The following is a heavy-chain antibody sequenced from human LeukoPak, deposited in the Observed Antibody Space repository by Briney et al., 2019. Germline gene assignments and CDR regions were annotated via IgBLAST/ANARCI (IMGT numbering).Heavy chain of an antibody. CDR3: ARGDAFDI. V-gene: IGHV4-34*01. J-gene: IGHJ3*02. Sequence: SETLSLTCAVYGGSFSGYYWSWIRQPPGKGLEWIGEINHSGSTNYNPSLKSRVTISVDTSKNQFSLKLSSVTAADTAVYYCARGDAFDIWGQGAMVTVSS. CDR2: INHSGST. CDR1: GGSFSGYY.